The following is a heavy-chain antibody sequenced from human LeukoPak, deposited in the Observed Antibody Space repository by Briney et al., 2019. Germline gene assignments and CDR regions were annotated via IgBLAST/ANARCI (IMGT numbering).Heavy chain of an antibody. CDR1: GGSFSGYY. CDR2: IYYSGST. CDR3: ARDGYYDSRGYGMDV. D-gene: IGHD3-22*01. J-gene: IGHJ6*02. V-gene: IGHV4-59*01. Sequence: SETLSLTCAVYGGSFSGYYWSWIRQPPGKGLEWIGYIYYSGSTNYNPSLKSRVTISVDTSKNQFSLKLSSVTAADTAVYYCARDGYYDSRGYGMDVWGQGTTVTVSS.